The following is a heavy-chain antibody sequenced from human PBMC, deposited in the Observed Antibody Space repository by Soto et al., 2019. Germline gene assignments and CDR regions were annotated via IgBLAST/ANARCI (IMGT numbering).Heavy chain of an antibody. CDR1: GFTFSSYA. CDR2: ISYDGSDR. CDR3: ARATNYYYGMDV. V-gene: IGHV3-30*04. Sequence: GGSLRLSCSASGFTFSSYAMHWVRQAPGKGLQWVAFISYDGSDRYYEDSVKGRFTISRGNSKNTLYLQINSLRAEDTAVYYCARATNYYYGMDVWGQGTTVTVSS. D-gene: IGHD1-1*01. J-gene: IGHJ6*02.